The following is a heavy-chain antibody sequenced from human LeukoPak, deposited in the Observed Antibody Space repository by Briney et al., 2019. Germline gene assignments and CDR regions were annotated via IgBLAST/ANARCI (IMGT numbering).Heavy chain of an antibody. J-gene: IGHJ4*02. CDR1: GGSISSGSYY. CDR3: ARRRSASLAIRN. D-gene: IGHD1-1*01. CDR2: MYYGGST. Sequence: SETLSLTCTVSGGSISSGSYYWGWIRQPPGQGLEWSGSMYYGGSTYYNPSLKSRVTISGDTSKNQFSLKLTSVTAADTAVYYCARRRSASLAIRNWGQGTLVTVSS. V-gene: IGHV4-39*01.